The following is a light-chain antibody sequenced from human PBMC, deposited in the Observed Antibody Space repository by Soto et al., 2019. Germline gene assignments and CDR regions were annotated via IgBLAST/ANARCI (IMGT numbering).Light chain of an antibody. CDR1: QSISSW. CDR2: DAS. V-gene: IGKV1-5*01. J-gene: IGKJ1*01. CDR3: QQYDSSPWT. Sequence: DIQISHCLPPLSPSVGDTVTPTRRASQSISSWLAGYQQKTGKAAQLLIYDASSLERGVPSRFSGSGSGTEVSLTIISLQPDDFATYYCQQYDSSPWTFGQGTKVDI.